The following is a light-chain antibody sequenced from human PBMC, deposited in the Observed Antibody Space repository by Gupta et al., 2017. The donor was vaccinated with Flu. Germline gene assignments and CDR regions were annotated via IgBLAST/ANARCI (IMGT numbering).Light chain of an antibody. CDR1: KRCSSAF. J-gene: IGKJ2*01. CDR3: QQYCRSPFA. Sequence: ERATLSCSGSKRCSSAFLAWYQQKPGKAPRLLIYGASSMASGIPYRFSGSGSGTDFTLTISRLEPEDFAVYYCQQYCRSPFAFGQGTMLEIK. CDR2: GAS. V-gene: IGKV3-20*01.